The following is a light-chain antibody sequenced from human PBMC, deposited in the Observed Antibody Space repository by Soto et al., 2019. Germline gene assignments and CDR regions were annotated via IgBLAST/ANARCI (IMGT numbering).Light chain of an antibody. J-gene: IGKJ3*01. CDR2: KAS. CDR1: QTISSW. V-gene: IGKV1-5*03. CDR3: QQTYNTPFT. Sequence: DIQMTQSPSTLSGSVGDRVTITCRASQTISSWLAWYQQKPGKAPKLLIYKASTLKSGVPSRFRGSGSGTDFTLTISNLQPEDFAAYYCQQTYNTPFTFGPGTKVDIK.